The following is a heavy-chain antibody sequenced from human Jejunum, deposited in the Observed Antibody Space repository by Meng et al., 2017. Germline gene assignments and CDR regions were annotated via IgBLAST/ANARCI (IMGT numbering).Heavy chain of an antibody. V-gene: IGHV3-74*01. J-gene: IGHJ4*02. D-gene: IGHD4-11*01. CDR2: INVDAGTI. Sequence: GESLKISCAASGFTFSDYYMNWVRQAPGKGLEWVSQINVDAGTITYADSVKGRFTISRDNAKNTLYLQMNSLRVEDTAVYFCARVQKGYCDYSGQGTLVTVSS. CDR1: GFTFSDYY. CDR3: ARVQKGYCDY.